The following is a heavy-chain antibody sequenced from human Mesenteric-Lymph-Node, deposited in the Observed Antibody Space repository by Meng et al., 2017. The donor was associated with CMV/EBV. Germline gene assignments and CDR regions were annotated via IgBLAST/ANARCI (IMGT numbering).Heavy chain of an antibody. V-gene: IGHV1-69*04. CDR1: GGTTYSYA. D-gene: IGHD4-11*01. CDR2: IVPVLGTP. CDR3: ARVGLDYSHGH. J-gene: IGHJ4*02. Sequence: SVKVSCKASGGTTYSYAISWVRQAPGQGLEWMGKIVPVLGTPNYAQRFQGRITITADRSTSTVYMEVRGLTSEDTAVYYCARVGLDYSHGHWGQGTLVTVSS.